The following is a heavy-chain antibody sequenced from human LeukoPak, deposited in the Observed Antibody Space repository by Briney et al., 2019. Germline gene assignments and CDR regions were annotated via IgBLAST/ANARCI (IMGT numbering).Heavy chain of an antibody. V-gene: IGHV4-59*01. CDR2: IYYSGST. CDR3: ARDQNDILTGYYNWFDP. CDR1: GGSISSYY. J-gene: IGHJ5*02. D-gene: IGHD3-9*01. Sequence: SETLSLTCTVSGGSISSYYWSWIRQPPGKGLEWIGDIYYSGSTNYNPSLKSRVTISVDTSKNQFSLKLSSVTAADTAVYYCARDQNDILTGYYNWFDPWGQGTLVTVSS.